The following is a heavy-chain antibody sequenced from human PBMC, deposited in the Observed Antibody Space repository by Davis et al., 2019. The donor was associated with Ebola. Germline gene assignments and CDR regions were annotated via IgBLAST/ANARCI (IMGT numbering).Heavy chain of an antibody. Sequence: GGSLRLSCAASGFTFSSYAMSWVRQAPGKGLEWVSAISGSGGSTYYADSVKGRFTISRDNSKNTLYLQMNSLRAEDTAVYYCAKGGMPLRFLEWLLPRDYYYGMDVWGQGTTVTVSS. CDR3: AKGGMPLRFLEWLLPRDYYYGMDV. V-gene: IGHV3-23*01. D-gene: IGHD3-3*01. J-gene: IGHJ6*02. CDR1: GFTFSSYA. CDR2: ISGSGGST.